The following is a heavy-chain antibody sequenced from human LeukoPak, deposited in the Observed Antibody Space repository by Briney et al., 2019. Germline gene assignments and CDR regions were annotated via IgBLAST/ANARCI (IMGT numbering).Heavy chain of an antibody. D-gene: IGHD6-13*01. CDR2: IYHSGST. J-gene: IGHJ4*02. Sequence: PSETLSLTCTVSGGSISSGGYYWSWIRQPPGKGLEWIGYIYHSGSTYYNPSLKSRVTISVDRSKNQFSLKLSSVTAADTAVYYCARPYSDSTYYFDYWGQGTLVTVSS. CDR3: ARPYSDSTYYFDY. V-gene: IGHV4-30-2*01. CDR1: GGSISSGGYY.